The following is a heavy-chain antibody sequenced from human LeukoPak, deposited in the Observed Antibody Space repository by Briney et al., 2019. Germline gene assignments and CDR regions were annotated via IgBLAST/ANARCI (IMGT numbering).Heavy chain of an antibody. V-gene: IGHV4-59*08. CDR1: GGSISSYY. D-gene: IGHD2/OR15-2a*01. J-gene: IGHJ5*02. Sequence: SETLSLTCTVSGGSISSYYWSWIRQPPGKGLEWIGYIYYSGSTNYNPSLKSRVTISVDTSKNQFSLKLSSVTAADTAVYYCARSELGWFDPWGQGTPVTVSS. CDR2: IYYSGST. CDR3: ARSELGWFDP.